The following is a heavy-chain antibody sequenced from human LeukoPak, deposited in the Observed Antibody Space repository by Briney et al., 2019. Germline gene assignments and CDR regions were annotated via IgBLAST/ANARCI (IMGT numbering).Heavy chain of an antibody. Sequence: GESLRLSCAASGFTFSSYWMSWVRQAPGKGLEWVANIKQDGSEKYYVDSVKGRFTISRDNAKNSLYLQMNSLRAEDTAVYYCARVYDSSGYYYVGVDYWGQGTLVTVSS. CDR1: GFTFSSYW. CDR3: ARVYDSSGYYYVGVDY. D-gene: IGHD3-22*01. V-gene: IGHV3-7*01. CDR2: IKQDGSEK. J-gene: IGHJ4*02.